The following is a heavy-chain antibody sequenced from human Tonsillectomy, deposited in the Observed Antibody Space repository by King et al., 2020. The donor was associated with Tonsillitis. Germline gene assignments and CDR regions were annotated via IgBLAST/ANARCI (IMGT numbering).Heavy chain of an antibody. CDR2: ISYDGSNK. J-gene: IGHJ4*02. D-gene: IGHD3-9*01. CDR1: GFTFSSYA. Sequence: VQLVESGGGVVQPGRSLRLSCAASGFTFSSYAMHWVRQAPGKGLEWVAVISYDGSNKYYADSVKGRFTISRDNSKNTLYLQMNSLRAEDTAVYYCARDTSYDILTGLTGIFDYWGQGTLVTVSS. CDR3: ARDTSYDILTGLTGIFDY. V-gene: IGHV3-30*04.